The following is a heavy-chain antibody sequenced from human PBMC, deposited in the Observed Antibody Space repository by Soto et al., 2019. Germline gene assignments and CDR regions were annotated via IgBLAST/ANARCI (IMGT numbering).Heavy chain of an antibody. CDR1: GFTFSDYY. CDR2: ITSSSTYT. CDR3: ARDSGYGHW. Sequence: GGSLRLSCAASGFTFSDYYMSWIRQAPGKGPEWVSSITSSSTYTNYADSVKGRFTISRDNAKNSLYLQMNSLSAEDTAVYYCARDSGYGHWWGQGTLVTVLL. V-gene: IGHV3-11*05. D-gene: IGHD5-12*01. J-gene: IGHJ4*02.